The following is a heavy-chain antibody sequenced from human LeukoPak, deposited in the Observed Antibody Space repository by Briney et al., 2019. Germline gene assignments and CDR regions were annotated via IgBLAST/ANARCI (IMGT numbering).Heavy chain of an antibody. CDR3: ARDYGDYRRAFDI. J-gene: IGHJ3*02. Sequence: GGSLRLSCAASGFTVSSNYMSWVRQAPGKGLEWVSVIYSGGSTYYADSVKGRFTISRDNSKNTLYLQMNSLRAEDTAVYYCARDYGDYRRAFDIWGQGTMVTVSS. CDR1: GFTVSSNY. D-gene: IGHD4-17*01. CDR2: IYSGGST. V-gene: IGHV3-66*01.